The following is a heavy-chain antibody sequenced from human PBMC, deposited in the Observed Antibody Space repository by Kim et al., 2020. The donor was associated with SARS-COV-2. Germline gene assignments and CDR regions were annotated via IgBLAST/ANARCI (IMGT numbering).Heavy chain of an antibody. CDR3: AKTNIVGATKGYFDY. CDR2: ISYDGSNK. J-gene: IGHJ4*03. D-gene: IGHD1-26*01. Sequence: GGSRRLSCAASGFTFSSYGMHWVRQAPGKGLEWVAVISYDGSNKYYADSVKGRFTISRDNSKNTLYLQMNSLRAEDTAVYYCAKTNIVGATKGYFDYWG. CDR1: GFTFSSYG. V-gene: IGHV3-30*18.